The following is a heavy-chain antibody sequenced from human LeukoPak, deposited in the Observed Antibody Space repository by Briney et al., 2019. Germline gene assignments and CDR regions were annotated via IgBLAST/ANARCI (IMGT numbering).Heavy chain of an antibody. D-gene: IGHD3-10*01. CDR2: ISGYNGNT. CDR3: ARGHRRFAEEVDAFDI. J-gene: IGHJ3*02. V-gene: IGHV1-18*01. Sequence: ASVKVSCKACGYTFSSYGISWVRQAPGQGLGWMGWISGYNGNTNYAQKLQGRVTMTTDTSTSTAYMALRSLRSDDTAVYYCARGHRRFAEEVDAFDIWGQGTMVTVSS. CDR1: GYTFSSYG.